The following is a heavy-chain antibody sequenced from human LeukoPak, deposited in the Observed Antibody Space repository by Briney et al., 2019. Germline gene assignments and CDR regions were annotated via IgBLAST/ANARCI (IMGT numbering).Heavy chain of an antibody. D-gene: IGHD6-13*01. Sequence: GSLRLSCAASGFTFSNYAMSWVRQAPGKGLEWVSAISGSGGSTYYADSVRGRFTISRDNPKFTISRDTSKNKLYLQMSSLTGEDTAVYYCAKGTIAAAGTGDYFDYWGQGTLVTVSS. J-gene: IGHJ4*02. CDR3: AKGTIAAAGTGDYFDY. V-gene: IGHV3-23*01. CDR2: ISGSGGST. CDR1: GFTFSNYA.